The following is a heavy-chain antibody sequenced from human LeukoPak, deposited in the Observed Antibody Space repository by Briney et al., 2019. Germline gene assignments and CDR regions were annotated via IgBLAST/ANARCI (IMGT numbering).Heavy chain of an antibody. CDR3: ARAFGSGSYSF. CDR2: ISDSGTTK. Sequence: AGSLRLTCAASGFTFSSYEMNWIRQAPGKGLEWVSYISDSGTTKYYADSVKGRITISRDNAKNSLYLQMNSLRAEDTAVYYCARAFGSGSYSFWGQGTLVSVSS. D-gene: IGHD3-10*01. J-gene: IGHJ4*02. CDR1: GFTFSSYE. V-gene: IGHV3-48*03.